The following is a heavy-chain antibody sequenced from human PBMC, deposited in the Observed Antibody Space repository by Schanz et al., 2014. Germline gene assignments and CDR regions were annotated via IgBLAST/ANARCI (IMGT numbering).Heavy chain of an antibody. CDR1: GFSLNTYG. Sequence: QAQLMESGGGVVQPGTSLILSCSVSGFSLNTYGIHWFRQPAGKGLEWVAVIWNNGVTKYYADSVRGRFTISRDRFQNTLYLRMSSLRAEDTAVYYCAKQIHYDILTVPRNWGQGTLVTVSS. V-gene: IGHV3-33*03. D-gene: IGHD3-9*01. J-gene: IGHJ4*02. CDR2: IWNNGVTK. CDR3: AKQIHYDILTVPRN.